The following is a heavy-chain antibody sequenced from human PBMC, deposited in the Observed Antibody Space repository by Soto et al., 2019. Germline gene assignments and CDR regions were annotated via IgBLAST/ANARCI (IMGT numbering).Heavy chain of an antibody. J-gene: IGHJ4*02. V-gene: IGHV4-59*01. Sequence: QVQLQESGPGLVKPSETLSLTCTVSGGSISSYYWSWIRQPPGKGLEWIGYIYYSGSTNYNPSLKSRVTISVDTSKNQFSLKLYSVTAADTAVYYCARRYGGNFDYWGQGTLVTVSS. CDR2: IYYSGST. CDR3: ARRYGGNFDY. CDR1: GGSISSYY. D-gene: IGHD1-26*01.